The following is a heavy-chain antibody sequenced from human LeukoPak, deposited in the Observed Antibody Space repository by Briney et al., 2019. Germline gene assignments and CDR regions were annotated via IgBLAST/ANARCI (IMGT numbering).Heavy chain of an antibody. V-gene: IGHV3-23*01. CDR3: AKDRPNYHENNGHYYTPNGDS. CDR2: ITGRGDIP. D-gene: IGHD3-3*01. CDR1: GFTFGIYA. Sequence: GRSLRLSCAASGFTFGIYAMSWVRQAPGKGLEWVSSITGRGDIPFYADSLKDRFTMSRDNWKNMLYLEMSSLRVEDTAVYYCAKDRPNYHENNGHYYTPNGDSWGQGTLVTVSS. J-gene: IGHJ5*01.